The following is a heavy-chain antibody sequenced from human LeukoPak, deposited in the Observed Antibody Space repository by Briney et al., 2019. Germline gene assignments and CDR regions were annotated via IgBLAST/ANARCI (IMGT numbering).Heavy chain of an antibody. CDR1: GYTFTSYG. D-gene: IGHD6-6*01. Sequence: ASVKVSCTASGYTFTSYGISWVRQAPGQGLEWMGRINPNSGGTNSAQKFQGRVTMTSDTSISTAYMELRRLRSDDTALYYCAREEQLVAIDYWGQGTLVTVSS. V-gene: IGHV1-2*06. CDR2: INPNSGGT. CDR3: AREEQLVAIDY. J-gene: IGHJ4*02.